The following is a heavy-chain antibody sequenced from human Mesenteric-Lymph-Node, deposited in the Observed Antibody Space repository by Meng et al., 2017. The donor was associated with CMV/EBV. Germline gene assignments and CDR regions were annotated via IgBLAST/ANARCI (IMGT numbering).Heavy chain of an antibody. Sequence: GSLRLSCTVSGGSISSSSYYWGWIRQPPGKGLEWIGSIYYSGSTYYNPSLKSRVTISVDTSKNQFSLKLSSVTAADTAVYYCARGASDSSSDDSFDYWGQGTLVTVSS. D-gene: IGHD6-6*01. V-gene: IGHV4-39*07. CDR3: ARGASDSSSDDSFDY. J-gene: IGHJ4*02. CDR1: GGSISSSSYY. CDR2: IYYSGST.